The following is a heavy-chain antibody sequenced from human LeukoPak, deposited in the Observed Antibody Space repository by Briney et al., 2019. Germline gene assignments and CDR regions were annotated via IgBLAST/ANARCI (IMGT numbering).Heavy chain of an antibody. J-gene: IGHJ4*02. Sequence: GESLKISCKGSGCSFTSYWISWVRQMPGKGLEWMGRIDPSDSYTNYSPSFQGHVTISADKSISTAYLQWSSLKASDTAMYYCARAIQEGYYFDYWGQGTLVTASS. CDR1: GCSFTSYW. CDR2: IDPSDSYT. V-gene: IGHV5-10-1*01. CDR3: ARAIQEGYYFDY.